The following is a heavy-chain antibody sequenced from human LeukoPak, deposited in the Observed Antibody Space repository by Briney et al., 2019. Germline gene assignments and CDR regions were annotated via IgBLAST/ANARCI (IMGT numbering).Heavy chain of an antibody. V-gene: IGHV3-74*01. CDR2: INSDGSST. CDR3: ASGYSYGYPTGY. J-gene: IGHJ4*02. Sequence: PGGSLRLSCAASGFTFSSYWIHWVRQAPGKGLVWVSRINSDGSSTSYADSVKGRFTISRDNAKNTLYLQMNSLRAEDTAVYYCASGYSYGYPTGYWGQGTLVTVSS. D-gene: IGHD5-18*01. CDR1: GFTFSSYW.